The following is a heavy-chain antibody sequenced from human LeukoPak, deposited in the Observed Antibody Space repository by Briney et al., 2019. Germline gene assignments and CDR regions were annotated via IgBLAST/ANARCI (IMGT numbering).Heavy chain of an antibody. D-gene: IGHD1-26*01. V-gene: IGHV4-59*08. CDR3: ARHRDGGTYPLDY. Sequence: PSETLSLTCTVSGGSISGYFWSWTRQSPGKGLEWIAYIRYGGDSNYNPSLRSRVTISIDMSKNQFSLNLSSVTAADTAVYYCARHRDGGTYPLDYWGQGTLVTVSS. CDR1: GGSISGYF. J-gene: IGHJ4*02. CDR2: IRYGGDS.